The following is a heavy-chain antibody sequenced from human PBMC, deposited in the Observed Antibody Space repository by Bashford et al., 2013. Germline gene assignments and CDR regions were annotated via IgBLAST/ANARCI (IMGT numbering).Heavy chain of an antibody. J-gene: IGHJ3*02. CDR3: AREGYDDQVHAFDI. CDR1: GYTFTNFG. CDR2: ISTYSGNT. V-gene: IGHV1-18*01. Sequence: ASVKVSCKASGYTFTNFGLSWVRQAPGQGLEWMGWISTYSGNTDYAQNLQGRVTMTRDTSTSTAYMELRSLRSDDTAVYYCAREGYDDQVHAFDIVGPKGQWSPSPQ. D-gene: IGHD5-12*01.